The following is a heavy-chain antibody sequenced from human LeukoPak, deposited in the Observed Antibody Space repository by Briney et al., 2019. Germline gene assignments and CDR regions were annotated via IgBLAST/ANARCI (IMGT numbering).Heavy chain of an antibody. CDR3: ATARDGYNFDFDY. V-gene: IGHV1-69*05. CDR1: GGTFSSYA. Sequence: SVKVSCKASGGTFSSYAISWVRQAPGQGLEWMGRIIPIFGAANYAQKFQGRVTITTDESTSTAYMELSSLRSEDTAVYYCATARDGYNFDFDYWGQGTLVTVSS. D-gene: IGHD5-24*01. CDR2: IIPIFGAA. J-gene: IGHJ4*02.